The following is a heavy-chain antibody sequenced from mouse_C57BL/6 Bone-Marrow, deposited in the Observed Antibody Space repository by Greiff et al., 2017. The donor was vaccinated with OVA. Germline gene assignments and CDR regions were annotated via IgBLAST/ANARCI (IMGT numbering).Heavy chain of an antibody. D-gene: IGHD2-3*01. CDR2: IYPRSGNT. Sequence: QVQLQQSGAELARPGASVKLSCKASGYTLTSYGISWVKQRTGQGLEWIGEIYPRSGNTYYNEKFKGKATLTADKSSSTAYMELRSLTSEDSAVYFCAREGGYFYAMDYWGQGTSVTVSS. V-gene: IGHV1-81*01. J-gene: IGHJ4*01. CDR1: GYTLTSYG. CDR3: AREGGYFYAMDY.